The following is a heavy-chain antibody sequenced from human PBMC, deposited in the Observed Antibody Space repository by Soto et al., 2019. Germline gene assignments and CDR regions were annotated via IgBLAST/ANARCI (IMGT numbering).Heavy chain of an antibody. CDR2: INPGGGST. V-gene: IGHV1-46*01. D-gene: IGHD2-15*01. Sequence: ASVKVSCKASGYTFTSFYMHWVRQAPGQGPEWMGLINPGGGSTDYAQKFQGRVTMTRDTSTSTVYMDLSSLRSEDTAVYYCARVYCSGGGCYGIDYWGQGTLVTVSS. CDR3: ARVYCSGGGCYGIDY. CDR1: GYTFTSFY. J-gene: IGHJ4*02.